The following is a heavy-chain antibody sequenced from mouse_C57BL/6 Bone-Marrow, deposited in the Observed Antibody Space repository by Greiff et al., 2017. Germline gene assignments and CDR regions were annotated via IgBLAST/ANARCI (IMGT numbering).Heavy chain of an antibody. V-gene: IGHV14-4*01. CDR1: GFNIKDDY. CDR2: IDPENGDT. J-gene: IGHJ2*01. CDR3: TPTFVSSFY. D-gene: IGHD1-1*01. Sequence: VQLQQSGAELVRPGASVKLSCTASGFNIKDDYMHWVKQRPEQGLEWIGWIDPENGDTEYASKFQGKATITADTSSNTAYLQLSSLTSEDTAVYYCTPTFVSSFYWRQGTTLTVSS.